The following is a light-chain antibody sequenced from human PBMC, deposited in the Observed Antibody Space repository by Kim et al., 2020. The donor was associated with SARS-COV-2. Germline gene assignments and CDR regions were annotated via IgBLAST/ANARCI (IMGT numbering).Light chain of an antibody. CDR2: RDN. Sequence: SYELTQPLSVSVALGQTARITCGGNNIGSKNVHWYQQKPGQAPVLVIYRDNNRPSGIPERFSGSNSGNTATLTISRAQAGDEADYYCQVWESSTGVFGGGTQLTVL. CDR1: NIGSKN. J-gene: IGLJ3*02. CDR3: QVWESSTGV. V-gene: IGLV3-9*01.